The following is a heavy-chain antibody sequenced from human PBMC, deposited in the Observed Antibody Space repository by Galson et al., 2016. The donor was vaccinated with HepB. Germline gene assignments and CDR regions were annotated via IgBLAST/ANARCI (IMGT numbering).Heavy chain of an antibody. Sequence: QSGAEVKKPGESLKISCQGSGYTFTNHWIGWVRQMPGKGLEWMGIIYPGDSDTRYSPSFQGQVTISADKSTRTAYLQWSSLKASDTAWYYCARRDSGWSLFDSWGQGTLLTVSS. V-gene: IGHV5-51*01. CDR2: IYPGDSDT. CDR1: GYTFTNHW. J-gene: IGHJ4*02. D-gene: IGHD6-19*01. CDR3: ARRDSGWSLFDS.